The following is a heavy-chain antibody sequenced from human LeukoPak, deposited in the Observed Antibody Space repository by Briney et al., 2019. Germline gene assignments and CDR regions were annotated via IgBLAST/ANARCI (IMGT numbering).Heavy chain of an antibody. CDR1: GFTFSSYG. V-gene: IGHV3-23*01. CDR3: ANQGSGYYSGWFGY. Sequence: GGTLRLSCAASGFTFSSYGMSWVRQAPGKGLEWVSAISGSGGSTYYADSVKGRFTISRDNSKNTLYLQMNSLRAEDTAVYYCANQGSGYYSGWFGYWGQGTLVTVSS. D-gene: IGHD3-22*01. J-gene: IGHJ4*02. CDR2: ISGSGGST.